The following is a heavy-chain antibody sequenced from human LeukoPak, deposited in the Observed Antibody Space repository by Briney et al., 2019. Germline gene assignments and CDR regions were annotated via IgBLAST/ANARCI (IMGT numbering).Heavy chain of an antibody. V-gene: IGHV4-34*01. J-gene: IGHJ4*02. D-gene: IGHD5-18*01. CDR2: INHSGST. CDR3: ARGPDTAMVPPYYFDY. CDR1: GGSFSGYY. Sequence: PSETLSLTCAVYGGSFSGYYWSWIRQPPGKGLEWIGEINHSGSTNYNPSLKSRVTISVDTSKNQFSLKLSSVTAADTAVYCCARGPDTAMVPPYYFDYWGQGTLVTVSS.